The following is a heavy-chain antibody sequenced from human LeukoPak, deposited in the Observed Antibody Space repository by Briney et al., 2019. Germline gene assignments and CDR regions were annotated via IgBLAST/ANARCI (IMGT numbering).Heavy chain of an antibody. V-gene: IGHV1-69*01. Sequence: SSVKVSCKASGGTFSSYAISWVRQAPGQGLEWMGGIIPIFDTANYAQKFQGRVTITADESTSTAYMELSSLRSEDTAVYYCARSSYYDILTGYYGGNFDYWGQGTLVTVSS. J-gene: IGHJ4*02. CDR3: ARSSYYDILTGYYGGNFDY. CDR1: GGTFSSYA. CDR2: IIPIFDTA. D-gene: IGHD3-9*01.